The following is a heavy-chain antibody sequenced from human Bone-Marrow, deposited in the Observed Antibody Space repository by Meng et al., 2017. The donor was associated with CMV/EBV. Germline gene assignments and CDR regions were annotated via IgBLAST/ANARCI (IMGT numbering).Heavy chain of an antibody. CDR1: GYTFSNYG. CDR3: ARGHNWNYYYYGMDV. CDR2: MNPNSGNT. J-gene: IGHJ6*02. V-gene: IGHV1-8*02. D-gene: IGHD1-20*01. Sequence: ASVKVSCKASGYTFSNYGISWVRQAPGQGLEWMGWMNPNSGNTGYAQKFQGRVTMTRNTSISTAYMELSSLRSEDTAVYYCARGHNWNYYYYGMDVWGQGTTVTVSS.